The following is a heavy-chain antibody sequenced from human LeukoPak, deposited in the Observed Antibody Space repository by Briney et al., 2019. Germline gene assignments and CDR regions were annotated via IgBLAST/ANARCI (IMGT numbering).Heavy chain of an antibody. V-gene: IGHV4-30-4*07. CDR3: ARRYCETTTWGLHFYYYYMDV. CDR2: IYYSGST. CDR1: GGSISSGGYS. D-gene: IGHD3-9*01. J-gene: IGHJ6*03. Sequence: SETLSLTCAVSGGSISSGGYSWSWIRQPPGKGLEWIGYIYYSGSTYYNPSLKSRVTISVDKSKNQFSLKLSSVTAADTAVYYCARRYCETTTWGLHFYYYYMDVWGKGTTVTISS.